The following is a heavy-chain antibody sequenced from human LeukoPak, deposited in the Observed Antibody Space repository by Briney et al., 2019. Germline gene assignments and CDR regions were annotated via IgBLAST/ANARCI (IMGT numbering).Heavy chain of an antibody. J-gene: IGHJ5*02. CDR3: ARFPGYGDYDWFDP. D-gene: IGHD4-17*01. CDR1: GYTFTSYD. Sequence: ASVKVSCKASGYTFTSYDINWVRQATGQGLEWMGWMNPNSGNTGYAQKFQGRVTMTRNTSISTAYMELSSLRSEDTAVYYCARFPGYGDYDWFDPRGQGTLVTVSS. V-gene: IGHV1-8*01. CDR2: MNPNSGNT.